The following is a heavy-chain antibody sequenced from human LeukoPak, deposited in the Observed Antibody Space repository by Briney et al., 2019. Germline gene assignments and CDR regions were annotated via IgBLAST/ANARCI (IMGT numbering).Heavy chain of an antibody. D-gene: IGHD4-23*01. J-gene: IGHJ4*02. V-gene: IGHV4-34*01. CDR2: INHSGST. CDR3: ARTGLPALDGGNDY. CDR1: GGSFSGYY. Sequence: SETLSLTCAVYGGSFSGYYWSWIRQPPGKGLEWIGEINHSGSTNYNPSLKSRVTISVDTSKNQFSLKPSSVTAADTAVYYCARTGLPALDGGNDYWGQGTLVTVSS.